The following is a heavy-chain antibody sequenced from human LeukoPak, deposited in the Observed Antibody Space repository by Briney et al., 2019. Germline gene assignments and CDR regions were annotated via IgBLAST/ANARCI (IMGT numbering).Heavy chain of an antibody. V-gene: IGHV3-23*01. CDR2: ISGRGGST. Sequence: GGSLRLSCAASGFTFSSYGMHWVRQAPGKGLEWVSAISGRGGSTYYADSVKGRFTISRDNSKNTLYLQMNSLRAEDTAVYYCARDRLACSGGSCYSALNWFDPWGQGTLVTVSS. D-gene: IGHD2-15*01. CDR3: ARDRLACSGGSCYSALNWFDP. CDR1: GFTFSSYG. J-gene: IGHJ5*02.